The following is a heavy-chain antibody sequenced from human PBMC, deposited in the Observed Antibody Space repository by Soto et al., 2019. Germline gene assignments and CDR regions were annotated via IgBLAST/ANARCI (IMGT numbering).Heavy chain of an antibody. CDR1: GGSISNYY. Sequence: PSETLSLTCTISGGSISNYYWTWIRQTPGKGLEWIGYVYYSGNTNYNPSLKSRVSISVDMSKNQFSLELSSVTAADTAVYYCAREASRYDILTGLGPADAFDIWGQGTMVTVSS. CDR2: VYYSGNT. J-gene: IGHJ3*02. D-gene: IGHD3-9*01. V-gene: IGHV4-59*01. CDR3: AREASRYDILTGLGPADAFDI.